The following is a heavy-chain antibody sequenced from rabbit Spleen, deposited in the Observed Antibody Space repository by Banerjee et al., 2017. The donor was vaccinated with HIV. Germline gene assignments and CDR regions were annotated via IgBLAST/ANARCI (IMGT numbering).Heavy chain of an antibody. CDR1: GFSLSTNYY. J-gene: IGHJ4*01. Sequence: QEQLVESGGGLVKPGASLTLTCTASGFSLSTNYYMCWVRQAPGKGLEWIACIYTSSGSTWYASWAKGRFTISKTSSTTVTLQVTSLTAADTARYFCARDLTSAIGWNFNLWGPGTLVTVS. CDR3: ARDLTSAIGWNFNL. D-gene: IGHD1-1*01. CDR2: IYTSSGST. V-gene: IGHV1S45*01.